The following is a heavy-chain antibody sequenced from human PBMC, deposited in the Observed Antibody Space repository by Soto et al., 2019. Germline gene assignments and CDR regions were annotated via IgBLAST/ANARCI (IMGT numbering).Heavy chain of an antibody. D-gene: IGHD4-17*01. Sequence: EVQLVESGGGLVQPGGSLRLSCEGSGFTFTDYSMLWVRQAPGKGLEWVSYISSTSNIAFYVDSVEGSFTTSRDNAKNSLYLQMNSLRDEDTAVYYCASCYGDYEFPCEYWGQGTLVTVSS. CDR2: ISSTSNIA. CDR3: ASCYGDYEFPCEY. J-gene: IGHJ4*02. V-gene: IGHV3-48*02. CDR1: GFTFTDYS.